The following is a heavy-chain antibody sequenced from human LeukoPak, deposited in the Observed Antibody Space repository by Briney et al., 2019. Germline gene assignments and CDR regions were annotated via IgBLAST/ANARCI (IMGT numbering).Heavy chain of an antibody. D-gene: IGHD2-2*02. CDR1: GFTFSSYA. V-gene: IGHV3-23*01. Sequence: GDSLRLSCAASGFTFSSYAMSWVRQAPGKGLEWVSAISASGGSTYYADSVKGRFTISRDNSKNTLYLQMNSLRAEDTAVYYCARCSPSSSSSCYNPDYWGQGTLVTVSS. CDR2: ISASGGST. J-gene: IGHJ4*02. CDR3: ARCSPSSSSSCYNPDY.